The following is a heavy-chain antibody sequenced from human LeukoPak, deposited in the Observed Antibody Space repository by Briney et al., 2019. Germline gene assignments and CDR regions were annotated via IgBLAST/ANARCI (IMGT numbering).Heavy chain of an antibody. J-gene: IGHJ4*02. Sequence: GGSLRLSWAAAGFTFSGFWMSWVRQAPTKGMGWVANIKYDVSDKRYVDSVKGRFTVSRDNANNSLYLQMNSLRAEHTAVYYCVRGGGSSDSWGQGTLVTVSS. CDR1: GFTFSGFW. CDR3: VRGGGSSDS. D-gene: IGHD3-16*01. CDR2: IKYDVSDK. V-gene: IGHV3-7*04.